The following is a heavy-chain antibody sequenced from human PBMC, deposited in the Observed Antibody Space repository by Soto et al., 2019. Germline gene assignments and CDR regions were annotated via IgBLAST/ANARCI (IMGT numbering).Heavy chain of an antibody. J-gene: IGHJ6*02. V-gene: IGHV3-33*01. CDR3: ARDGTVTTHYYYYYGMDV. D-gene: IGHD4-17*01. CDR2: IWYDGSNK. CDR1: GFTFSSYG. Sequence: PGGSLRLSCAASGFTFSSYGMHWVRQAPGKGLEWVAVIWYDGSNKYYADSVKGRFTISRDNSKNTLYLQMNSLRAEDTAVYYCARDGTVTTHYYYYYGMDVWGQGTTVTVSS.